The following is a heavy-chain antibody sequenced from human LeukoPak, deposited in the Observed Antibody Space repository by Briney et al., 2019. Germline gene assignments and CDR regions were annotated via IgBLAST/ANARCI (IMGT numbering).Heavy chain of an antibody. CDR3: ASAPLGAFDI. J-gene: IGHJ3*02. CDR1: GGSISSGSYY. V-gene: IGHV4-61*02. Sequence: PSQTLSLTCTVSGGSISSGSYYWSWIRQPAGKGLEWIGRIYTSGSTNYNPSLKSRVTISVDTSKNQFSLKLSSVTAADTAVYYCASAPLGAFDIWGQGTMVTVSS. CDR2: IYTSGST.